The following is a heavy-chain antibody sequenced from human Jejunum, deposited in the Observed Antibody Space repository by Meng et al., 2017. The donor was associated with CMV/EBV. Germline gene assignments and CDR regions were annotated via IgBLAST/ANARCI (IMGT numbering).Heavy chain of an antibody. Sequence: GKRVELGPGWKQPGASVKVYCRPSEYTYTSYAINWVRQAPGQGPDWMGWIDPNTGNPTYDQGFTGRFVFSLDTSVSTAYLQINSLRADDTAVYYCARDSPLDGYSLLDYWGQGTLVTVSS. J-gene: IGHJ4*02. D-gene: IGHD5-24*01. CDR3: ARDSPLDGYSLLDY. CDR2: IDPNTGNP. V-gene: IGHV7-4-1*02. CDR1: EYTYTSYA.